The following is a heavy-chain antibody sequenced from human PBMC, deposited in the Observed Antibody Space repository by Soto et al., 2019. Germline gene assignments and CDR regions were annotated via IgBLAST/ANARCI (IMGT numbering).Heavy chain of an antibody. D-gene: IGHD1-26*01. CDR2: ISSSGSIM. V-gene: IGHV3-48*02. Sequence: GGSLRLSCTPSGFTFIAYSLNWVRQAPGKGLEWVSYISSSGSIMYYADSVKGRFTISRDNGKKLLYLQMNSLRDEDTAVYYCARDQGATTRPSQYYHGMDVWGQGITVTVSS. CDR1: GFTFIAYS. CDR3: ARDQGATTRPSQYYHGMDV. J-gene: IGHJ6*02.